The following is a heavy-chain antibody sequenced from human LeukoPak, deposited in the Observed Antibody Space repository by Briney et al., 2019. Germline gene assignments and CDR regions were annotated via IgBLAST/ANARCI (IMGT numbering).Heavy chain of an antibody. CDR3: ARQGYYDSSGSPATTGGMDV. Sequence: GESLKISCKGSRDSFTNYWIGWVRQMPGKGLEWMGLIYPYDSDTRYSPSFQGQVTISVDKSISTAYLQWSSLKASDTAMYYCARQGYYDSSGSPATTGGMDVWGQGTTVTVSS. V-gene: IGHV5-51*01. D-gene: IGHD3-22*01. CDR2: IYPYDSDT. J-gene: IGHJ6*02. CDR1: RDSFTNYW.